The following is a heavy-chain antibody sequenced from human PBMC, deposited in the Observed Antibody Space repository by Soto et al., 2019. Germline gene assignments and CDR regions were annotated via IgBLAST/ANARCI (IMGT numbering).Heavy chain of an antibody. CDR1: GGSFSGYH. CDR2: INHSGST. V-gene: IGHV4-34*01. J-gene: IGHJ4*02. CDR3: ARARDLDY. Sequence: QVQLQQWGAGLLKPSETLSLTCAVYGGSFSGYHWSWIRQPPGKGLEWIGEINHSGSTNYTPSLKIRVTISIDTSKNHFSLKLSSVIAADTAVYYCARARDLDYWGQGTLVTVSS.